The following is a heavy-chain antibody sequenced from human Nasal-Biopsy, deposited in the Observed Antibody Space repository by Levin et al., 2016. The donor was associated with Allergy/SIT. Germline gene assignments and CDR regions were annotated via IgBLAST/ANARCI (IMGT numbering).Heavy chain of an antibody. Sequence: SQTLSLTCAVLGDSVSSQSFAWNWMRQSPSRGLEWLGRTFYRSTWSSYYAVFMRGRITITSDTSKNQFSLHMNSVTLEDTAVYYCARDEPGGGWWSEYFQHWGPGTQVIVSS. D-gene: IGHD6-19*01. CDR3: ARDEPGGGWWSEYFQH. J-gene: IGHJ1*01. CDR2: TFYRSTWSS. CDR1: GDSVSSQSFA. V-gene: IGHV6-1*01.